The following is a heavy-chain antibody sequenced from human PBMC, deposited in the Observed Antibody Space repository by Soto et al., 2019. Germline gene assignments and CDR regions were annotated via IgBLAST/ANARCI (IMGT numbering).Heavy chain of an antibody. CDR1: GGTFSSYT. D-gene: IGHD5-12*01. J-gene: IGHJ4*02. CDR3: ARDSLGEYSGYEIHY. V-gene: IGHV1-69*08. Sequence: QVQLVQSGAEVKKPGSSVKVSCKASGGTFSSYTISWVRQAPGQGLEWMGRIIPILGIANYAQKFQGRVTITADKSTSTAYMELSSLRSEDTAVYYCARDSLGEYSGYEIHYWGQGTLVTVSS. CDR2: IIPILGIA.